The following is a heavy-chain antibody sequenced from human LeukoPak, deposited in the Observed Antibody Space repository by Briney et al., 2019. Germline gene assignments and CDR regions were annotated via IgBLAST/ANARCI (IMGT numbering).Heavy chain of an antibody. J-gene: IGHJ5*02. D-gene: IGHD2-2*01. CDR2: INHSGST. CDR1: GGSFSGYY. CDR3: ARGPSIVVVPATKYRNWFDP. V-gene: IGHV4-34*01. Sequence: SETLSLTCAVYGGSFSGYYWSWIRQPPGKGLEWIGEINHSGSTHYNPSLKSRVTISVDTSKNQFSLKLSSVTAADTAVYYCARGPSIVVVPATKYRNWFDPWGQGTLVTVSS.